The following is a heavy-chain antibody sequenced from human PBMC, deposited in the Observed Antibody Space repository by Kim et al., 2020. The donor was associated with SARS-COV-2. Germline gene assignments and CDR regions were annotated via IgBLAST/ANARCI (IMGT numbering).Heavy chain of an antibody. CDR2: ISYDGSNK. D-gene: IGHD3-10*01. CDR3: AKDVYGSGSGLDV. CDR1: GFTFSSYG. Sequence: GGSLRLSCAASGFTFSSYGMHWVRQAPGKGLEWVAVISYDGSNKYYADSVKGRFTISRDNSKNTLYLQMNSLRAEATAVYYCAKDVYGSGSGLDVWGQGTTLTVSS. V-gene: IGHV3-30*18. J-gene: IGHJ6*02.